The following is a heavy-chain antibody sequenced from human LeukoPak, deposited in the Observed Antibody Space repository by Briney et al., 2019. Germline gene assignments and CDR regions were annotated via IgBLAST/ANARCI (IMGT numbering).Heavy chain of an antibody. CDR2: IYYSGST. Sequence: PSETLSLTCTVSGGSISSSSYYWGWIRQPPGKGLEWIGSIYYSGSTYYNPSLKSRVTISVDTSKNQFSLKLSSVTAADTAVYYCARGRRISPHYDILTGDAFDIWGQGTMVTVSS. CDR3: ARGRRISPHYDILTGDAFDI. V-gene: IGHV4-39*07. CDR1: GGSISSSSYY. J-gene: IGHJ3*02. D-gene: IGHD3-9*01.